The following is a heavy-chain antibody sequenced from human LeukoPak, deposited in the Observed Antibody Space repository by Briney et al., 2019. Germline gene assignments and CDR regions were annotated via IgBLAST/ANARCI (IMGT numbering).Heavy chain of an antibody. CDR1: GFIFTDHY. J-gene: IGHJ3*02. CDR2: ISYDGSNK. Sequence: GGSLRLSCAASGFIFTDHYMDWVRQAPGKGLEWVAVISYDGSNKYYADSVKGRFTISRDNSKNTLYLQMNSLRAEDTAVYYCARDGSGGAFDIWGQGTMVTVSS. CDR3: ARDGSGGAFDI. D-gene: IGHD2-15*01. V-gene: IGHV3-30-3*01.